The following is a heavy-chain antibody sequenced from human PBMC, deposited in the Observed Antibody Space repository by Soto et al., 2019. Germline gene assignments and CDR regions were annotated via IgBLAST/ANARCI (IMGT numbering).Heavy chain of an antibody. J-gene: IGHJ6*02. CDR3: ASLLAQWAYYYYYGMDV. V-gene: IGHV4-39*01. D-gene: IGHD2-8*01. Sequence: QLQLQESGPGLVKPSETLSLTCTVSGGSISSSSYYWGWIRQPPGKGLEWIGSIYYSGSTYYNPSLNSRVTISVDTSKNQFSLKLSSVTAADTAVYYCASLLAQWAYYYYYGMDVWGQGTTVTVSS. CDR2: IYYSGST. CDR1: GGSISSSSYY.